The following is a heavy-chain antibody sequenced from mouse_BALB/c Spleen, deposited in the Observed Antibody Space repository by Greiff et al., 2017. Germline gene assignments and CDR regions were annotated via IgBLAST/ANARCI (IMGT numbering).Heavy chain of an antibody. Sequence: EVKLMESGGGLVKPGGSLKLSCAASGFTFSSYTMSWVRQTPEKRLEWVATISSGGSYTYYPDSVKGRFTISRDNAKNTLYLQMSSLKSEDTAMYYCTRGGDSAYWGQGTLVTVSA. CDR2: ISSGGSYT. D-gene: IGHD3-2*01. CDR1: GFTFSSYT. V-gene: IGHV5-6-4*01. CDR3: TRGGDSAY. J-gene: IGHJ3*01.